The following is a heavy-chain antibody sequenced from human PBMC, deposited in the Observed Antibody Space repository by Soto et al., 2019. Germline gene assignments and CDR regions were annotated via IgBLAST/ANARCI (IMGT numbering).Heavy chain of an antibody. CDR2: IITIFGTV. D-gene: IGHD2-15*01. V-gene: IGHV1-69*13. CDR3: GSVSGCSGCSWYYWWFDP. J-gene: IGHJ5*02. CDR1: GGTFSNYA. Sequence: SLKASCKATGGTFSNYAVSWVREDPGQGLEWMGGIITIFGTVNCAQKCQGRVTITADETTSIAYMELNSLRSEDTAVYYFGSVSGCSGCSWYYWWFDPWGQGTLVTVSS.